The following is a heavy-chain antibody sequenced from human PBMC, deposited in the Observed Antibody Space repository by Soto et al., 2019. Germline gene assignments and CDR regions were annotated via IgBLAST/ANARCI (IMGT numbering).Heavy chain of an antibody. J-gene: IGHJ4*02. CDR1: GFTFTNYA. V-gene: IGHV3-23*01. CDR2: ISDGGGNT. D-gene: IGHD6-13*01. Sequence: GGSLRLSCAASGFTFTNYAMSWVRQAPGKGLEWVSAISDGGGNTYYADSVKGRFTISRDNSRNTLYLQVSSLRAEDTAVYHCARPSISSAGTYWGQGTLVTVS. CDR3: ARPSISSAGTY.